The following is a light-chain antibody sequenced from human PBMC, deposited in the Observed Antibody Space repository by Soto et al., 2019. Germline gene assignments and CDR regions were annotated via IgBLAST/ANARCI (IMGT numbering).Light chain of an antibody. V-gene: IGKV3-20*01. Sequence: EIVLTQSPGPLSLSPGERATLSCRSSQSVSSNYLAWYQQRPGQSPRLLVFGASNRATGIPDRFSGSGSGTDSILTISSLYPEKFALCCGQPYGPLPPWYTFDQDNRLAIK. CDR2: GAS. J-gene: IGKJ2*01. CDR1: QSVSSNY. CDR3: QPYGPLPPWYT.